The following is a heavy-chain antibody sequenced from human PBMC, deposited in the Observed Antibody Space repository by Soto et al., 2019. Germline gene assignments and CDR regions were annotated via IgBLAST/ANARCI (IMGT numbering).Heavy chain of an antibody. D-gene: IGHD3-16*02. CDR1: GGTFSSYA. J-gene: IGHJ4*02. CDR3: ATNNWASYHFDY. V-gene: IGHV1-69*13. CDR2: IIPLFGTT. Sequence: ASVKVSCKAFGGTFSSYAISWVRQAPGQGLEWMGGIIPLFGTTNYAPKFQGRVAITADERARTAYMDLSSLKSEDTAVYYCATNNWASYHFDYWGQGTLVTVSS.